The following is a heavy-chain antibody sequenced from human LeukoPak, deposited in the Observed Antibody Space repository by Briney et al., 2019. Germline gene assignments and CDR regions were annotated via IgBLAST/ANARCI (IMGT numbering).Heavy chain of an antibody. V-gene: IGHV3-64*01. CDR3: AKDSSPRLREYYFDY. D-gene: IGHD4-17*01. CDR2: VVGNGGTT. CDR1: GFTFTTYT. J-gene: IGHJ4*02. Sequence: GGSLRLSCEASGFTFTTYTIHWVRQAPGKGLEYVSAVVGNGGTTYYANSVKGRFTISRDNSKNSLYLQMNSLRAEDTALYYCAKDSSPRLREYYFDYWGQGTLVTVSS.